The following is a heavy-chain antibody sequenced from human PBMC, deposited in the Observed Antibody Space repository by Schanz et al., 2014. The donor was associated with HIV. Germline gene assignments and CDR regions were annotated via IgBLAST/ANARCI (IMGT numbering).Heavy chain of an antibody. CDR2: ISAYKGNT. J-gene: IGHJ6*02. CDR3: ARWGRGCSGGSCYWGYYGMDV. CDR1: GYTFTSYD. Sequence: QVQLVQSGAEVKKPGASVKVSCKASGYTFTSYDINWVRQAPGQGLERMGWISAYKGNTNYAQKLQGRVTMTTDTSTNTAYMELRRLRSDDTAVYYCARWGRGCSGGSCYWGYYGMDVWGQGTTVTVSS. V-gene: IGHV1-18*01. D-gene: IGHD2-15*01.